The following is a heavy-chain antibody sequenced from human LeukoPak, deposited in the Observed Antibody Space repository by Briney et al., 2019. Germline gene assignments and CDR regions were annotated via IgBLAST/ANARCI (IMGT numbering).Heavy chain of an antibody. CDR1: GFTFSSYE. CDR3: AREKTACGGDCYDS. CDR2: ISSSGTPI. D-gene: IGHD2-21*01. Sequence: PGGSLRLSCEASGFTFSSYEMNWVRQAPGKRLEWVSYISSSGTPIHYADSVKGRFTISRDNAKNSLFLQMNSLRAEDTAVYYCAREKTACGGDCYDSWGQGTLVPVSS. V-gene: IGHV3-48*03. J-gene: IGHJ4*02.